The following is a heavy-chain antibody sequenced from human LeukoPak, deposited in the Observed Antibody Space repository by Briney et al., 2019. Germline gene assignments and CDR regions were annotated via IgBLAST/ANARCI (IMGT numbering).Heavy chain of an antibody. V-gene: IGHV1-69*13. J-gene: IGHJ3*02. CDR2: IIPIFGTA. Sequence: VKVSCMASGGTFSRYAISWVRQAPGQGLEWMGGIIPIFGTANYAQKFQGRVTITADESTSTAYMELSSLRSEDTAVYYCARVVVRNVRSGRYFFDAFDIWGQAAMATDSS. D-gene: IGHD1-26*01. CDR1: GGTFSRYA. CDR3: ARVVVRNVRSGRYFFDAFDI.